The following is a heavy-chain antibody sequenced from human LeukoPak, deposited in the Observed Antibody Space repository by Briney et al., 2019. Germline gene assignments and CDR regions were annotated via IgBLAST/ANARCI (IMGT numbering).Heavy chain of an antibody. J-gene: IGHJ4*01. D-gene: IGHD4-11*01. Sequence: GGSLRLSSAASGFTFSDYYMSWIRQAPGKGLEWVSNIGSSGSTINYADSVKGRFSISRDNAKNSLYLQMNSLRAEDTAVYYCARSDYPFDYWGHGTLVTVSS. CDR2: IGSSGSTI. CDR1: GFTFSDYY. CDR3: ARSDYPFDY. V-gene: IGHV3-11*01.